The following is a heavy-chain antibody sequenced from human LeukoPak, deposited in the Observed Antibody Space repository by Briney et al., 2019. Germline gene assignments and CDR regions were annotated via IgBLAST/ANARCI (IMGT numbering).Heavy chain of an antibody. CDR2: INHSGST. D-gene: IGHD6-13*01. CDR1: GGSFSGYY. Sequence: KPSETLSLTCAVYGGSFSGYYWSWIRQPPGKGLEWIGEINHSGSTNYNPSLKTRVTISVDTSKNQFSLKLSSVTAADTAVYYCARRPEILAAAGTGWFDPWGQGTLVTVSS. V-gene: IGHV4-34*01. J-gene: IGHJ5*02. CDR3: ARRPEILAAAGTGWFDP.